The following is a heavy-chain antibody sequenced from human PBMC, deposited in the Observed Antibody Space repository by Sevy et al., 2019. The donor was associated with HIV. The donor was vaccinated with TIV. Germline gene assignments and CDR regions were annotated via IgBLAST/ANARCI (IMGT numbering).Heavy chain of an antibody. J-gene: IGHJ1*01. D-gene: IGHD1-1*01. CDR2: ISFDGSNE. Sequence: GGSLRLSCAASGFTFNFFSMHWVRQAPGKGLEWVATISFDGSNEHYADSVKGRFTISRDNSKNSLFLQMNSLRADDSAVYYCALERLSSAVAEYFHNWGQGTLVTGSS. V-gene: IGHV3-30-3*01. CDR1: GFTFNFFS. CDR3: ALERLSSAVAEYFHN.